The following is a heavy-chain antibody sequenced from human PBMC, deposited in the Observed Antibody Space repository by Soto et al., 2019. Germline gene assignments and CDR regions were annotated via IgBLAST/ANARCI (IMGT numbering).Heavy chain of an antibody. V-gene: IGHV1-18*01. J-gene: IGHJ3*02. D-gene: IGHD1-26*01. CDR2: LSAYNGDT. CDR3: ARWSAIVGGAEALDI. Sequence: QVQLVQSGAEVKKPGASVSVSCKTSGYTFINYGITWVRQAPGQGLEWMGWLSAYNGDTSSSEKLQDRFTMTTDTSTNTVYRDLRSLRSDDTAVYYCARWSAIVGGAEALDIWGKGTMVILSS. CDR1: GYTFINYG.